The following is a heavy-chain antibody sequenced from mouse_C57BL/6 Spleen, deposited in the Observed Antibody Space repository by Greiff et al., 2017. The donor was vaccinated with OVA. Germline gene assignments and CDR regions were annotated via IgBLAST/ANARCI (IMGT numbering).Heavy chain of an antibody. J-gene: IGHJ1*03. CDR2: ISDGGSYT. D-gene: IGHD1-1*01. Sequence: EVNLVESGGGLVKPGGSLKLSCAASGFTFSSYAMSWVRQTPEKRLEWVATISDGGSYTYYPDNVKGRFTISRDNAKNNLYLQMSHLKSEDTAMYYCARGGEFITTVVEGDFDVWGTGTTVTVSS. V-gene: IGHV5-4*03. CDR1: GFTFSSYA. CDR3: ARGGEFITTVVEGDFDV.